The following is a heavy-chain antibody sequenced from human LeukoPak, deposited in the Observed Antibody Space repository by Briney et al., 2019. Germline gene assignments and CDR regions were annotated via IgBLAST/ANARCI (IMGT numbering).Heavy chain of an antibody. CDR1: GYTFTGYY. CDR3: ARDQNGVQLWFLFSY. J-gene: IGHJ4*02. CDR2: INPKSGGT. D-gene: IGHD5-18*01. V-gene: IGHV1-2*02. Sequence: ASVKVSCKASGYTFTGYYMHWMRQAPGQGLEWMGWINPKSGGTNYAQKFEARVTMTRDMSISTAYMELSRLRSDDTAVYYCARDQNGVQLWFLFSYWGQGTLVTVSS.